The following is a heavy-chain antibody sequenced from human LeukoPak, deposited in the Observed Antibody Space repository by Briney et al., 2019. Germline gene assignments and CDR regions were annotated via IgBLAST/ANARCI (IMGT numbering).Heavy chain of an antibody. V-gene: IGHV3-21*01. J-gene: IGHJ4*02. Sequence: GGSLRLSCAASGSTFSNYNMNWVRQAPGKGPEWVSSISSSGTYIYYTDSVKGRFTISRDNAKNSLYLQMNSLSAEDTAMYYCARGGSGSYFLDYWGQGTLVTVSS. D-gene: IGHD1-26*01. CDR1: GSTFSNYN. CDR2: ISSSGTYI. CDR3: ARGGSGSYFLDY.